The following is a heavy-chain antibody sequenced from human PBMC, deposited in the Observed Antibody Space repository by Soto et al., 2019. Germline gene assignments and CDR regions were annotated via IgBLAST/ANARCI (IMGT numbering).Heavy chain of an antibody. CDR1: GASISSVGYY. J-gene: IGHJ4*02. CDR3: GSFSDRITPATIVD. Sequence: QVQLQESGPGLVQPSQTLSLTCSVSGASISSVGYYWPWIRQHPGEGLEWIGYIYHSGSTFYNPSLKSRLTISVDTSKNQFSLRLSSVTAPDTAVYYCGSFSDRITPATIVDWGQGTLVTVSS. CDR2: IYHSGST. D-gene: IGHD2-2*02. V-gene: IGHV4-31*03.